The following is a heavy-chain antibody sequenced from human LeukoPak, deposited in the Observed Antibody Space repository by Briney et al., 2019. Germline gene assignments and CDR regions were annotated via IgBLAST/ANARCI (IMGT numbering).Heavy chain of an antibody. CDR3: ARDPRRYCSGGSCYSRYYYYYGMDV. D-gene: IGHD2-15*01. Sequence: SETLSLTCTVSGGSISSYYWSWIRQPPGKGLEWIGYIYYSGSTNYNPSLKSRVTISVDTSKNQFSLKLSSVTAADTAVYYCARDPRRYCSGGSCYSRYYYYYGMDVWGQGTTVTVSS. CDR2: IYYSGST. V-gene: IGHV4-59*12. CDR1: GGSISSYY. J-gene: IGHJ6*02.